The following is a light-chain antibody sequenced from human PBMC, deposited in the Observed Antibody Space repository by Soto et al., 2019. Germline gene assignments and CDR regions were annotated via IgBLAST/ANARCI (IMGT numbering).Light chain of an antibody. CDR1: SSDVGRYNY. V-gene: IGLV2-14*01. Sequence: QSVLTQPASVSGSPGQSITISCTGTSSDVGRYNYVSWYQQHPGKAPKLMIYEVSYRPSGVSNRFSGSKSGNTASLTISGLQAEDEADYYCSSYTSSSTLFGGGTQLTVL. CDR3: SSYTSSSTL. CDR2: EVS. J-gene: IGLJ2*01.